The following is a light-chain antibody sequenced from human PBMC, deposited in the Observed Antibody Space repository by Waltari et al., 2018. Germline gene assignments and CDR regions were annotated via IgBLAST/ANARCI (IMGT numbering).Light chain of an antibody. J-gene: IGLJ3*02. Sequence: QSALTQPRSVSGSPGQSVTISCTGISSEVGDFNFVSWYQQHPGEAPKLMIYEVTKRPSGVPDRLSGSKSGNTASLTSSGLQAEDEANYYCCSYIGTHTNWVFGGGTKLTVL. CDR1: SSEVGDFNF. CDR2: EVT. CDR3: CSYIGTHTNWV. V-gene: IGLV2-11*01.